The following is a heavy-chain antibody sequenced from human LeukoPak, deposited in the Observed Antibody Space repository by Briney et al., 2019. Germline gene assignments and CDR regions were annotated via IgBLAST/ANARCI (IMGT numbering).Heavy chain of an antibody. V-gene: IGHV3-53*01. D-gene: IGHD3-10*01. CDR2: IHTGGTT. J-gene: IGHJ4*02. CDR1: GFDISYNY. Sequence: PGGSLRLFCVASGFDISYNYVGWVRQAPGKGLEWVSVIHTGGTTHYADSVKGRFTISKDNSNNTVYLQMNSVRVEDTAVYYCARVWFGYFFQWGRGALVTVSS. CDR3: ARVWFGYFFQ.